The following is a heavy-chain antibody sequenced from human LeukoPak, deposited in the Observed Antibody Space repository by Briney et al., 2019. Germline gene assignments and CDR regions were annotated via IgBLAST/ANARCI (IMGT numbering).Heavy chain of an antibody. V-gene: IGHV4-59*01. CDR1: GGSISSYY. CDR2: IYYSGST. Sequence: PSETLSLTCTVSGGSISSYYWGWIRQPPGKGLEWIGYIYYSGSTNYNPSLKSRVAISVDTSKNQFSLKLSSVTAADTAVYYCAHSSSWYYDAFDIWGQGTMVAVSS. J-gene: IGHJ3*02. CDR3: AHSSSWYYDAFDI. D-gene: IGHD6-13*01.